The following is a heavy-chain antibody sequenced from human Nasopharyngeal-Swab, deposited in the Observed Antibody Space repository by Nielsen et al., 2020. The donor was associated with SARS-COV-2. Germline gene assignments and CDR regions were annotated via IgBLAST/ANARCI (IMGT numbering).Heavy chain of an antibody. CDR1: GYSISSDNY. D-gene: IGHD1-1*01. CDR2: VYHSGST. V-gene: IGHV4-38-2*01. CDR3: GRHGAGTGGNRAYYYYHVNV. Sequence: GSLRLSCAVSGYSISSDNYWAWIRQSSGKGLEWIGSVYHSGSTYYNPSLKSRATISVDTSNNQFSLKLTSVTAADTAVYYCGRHGAGTGGNRAYYYYHVNVWGKGTTVTVSS. J-gene: IGHJ6*03.